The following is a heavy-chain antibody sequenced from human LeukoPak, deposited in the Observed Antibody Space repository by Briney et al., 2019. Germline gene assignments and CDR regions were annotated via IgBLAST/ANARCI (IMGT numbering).Heavy chain of an antibody. J-gene: IGHJ4*02. CDR1: GGSISSDY. CDR2: IYYSGST. CDR3: ARGRGCYYDTPFDY. V-gene: IGHV4-59*01. D-gene: IGHD3-22*01. Sequence: PSETLSLTCTVSGGSISSDYWSWIRQPPGKGLEWIGYIYYSGSTNYNPSLKSRVTISVDTSKNQFSLKLSSVTAADTAVYYCARGRGCYYDTPFDYWGQGTLVTVSS.